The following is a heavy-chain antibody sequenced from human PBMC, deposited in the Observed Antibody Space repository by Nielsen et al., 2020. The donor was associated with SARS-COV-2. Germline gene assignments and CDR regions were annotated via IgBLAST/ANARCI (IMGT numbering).Heavy chain of an antibody. D-gene: IGHD5-24*01. Sequence: GESLKISCAASGFTFSSYAMSWVRQAPGKGLEWVSAISGSGGSTYYADSVKGRFTISRDNSKNTLYLQMNSLRAEDTAVYYCAKDSRDGYNYLWGQGTLVTASS. J-gene: IGHJ4*02. CDR3: AKDSRDGYNYL. CDR2: ISGSGGST. CDR1: GFTFSSYA. V-gene: IGHV3-23*01.